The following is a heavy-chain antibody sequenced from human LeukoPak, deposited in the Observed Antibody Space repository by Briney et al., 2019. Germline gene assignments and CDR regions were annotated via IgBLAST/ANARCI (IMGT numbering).Heavy chain of an antibody. Sequence: GASVKVSCKASGYTFTSYDINWVRQATGQGLEWMGWMNPNSGNTGYAQKLQGRVTMTTDTSTSTAYMELRSLRSDDTAVYYCARVGVSGYSSFDYWGQGTLVTVSS. D-gene: IGHD3-22*01. CDR2: MNPNSGNT. CDR3: ARVGVSGYSSFDY. CDR1: GYTFTSYD. J-gene: IGHJ4*02. V-gene: IGHV1-8*01.